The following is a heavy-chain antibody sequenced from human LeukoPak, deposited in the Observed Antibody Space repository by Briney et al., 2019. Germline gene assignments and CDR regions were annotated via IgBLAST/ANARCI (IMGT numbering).Heavy chain of an antibody. V-gene: IGHV1-2*02. J-gene: IGHJ4*02. Sequence: ASVKVSCKASGYTFTGYYMHWVRQAPGQGLEWMGWINPNSGGTNCAQKFQGRVTMTRDTSISTAYMELSRLRSDDTAVYYCASSRGSSGYYFTDYWGQGTLVTVSS. CDR3: ASSRGSSGYYFTDY. D-gene: IGHD3-22*01. CDR2: INPNSGGT. CDR1: GYTFTGYY.